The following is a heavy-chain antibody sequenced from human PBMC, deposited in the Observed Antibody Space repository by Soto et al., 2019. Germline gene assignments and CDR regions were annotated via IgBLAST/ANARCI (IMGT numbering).Heavy chain of an antibody. CDR1: GGSFSGYY. Sequence: ETLSLTCAVYGGSFSGYYWSWIRQPPGKGLEWIGEINHSGSTNYNPSLKSRVTISVDTSKNQFSLKLSSVTAADTAVYYCANGYYDFWSGYESHYYYYGMDVWGQGTTVTVS. CDR2: INHSGST. V-gene: IGHV4-34*01. J-gene: IGHJ6*02. D-gene: IGHD3-3*01. CDR3: ANGYYDFWSGYESHYYYYGMDV.